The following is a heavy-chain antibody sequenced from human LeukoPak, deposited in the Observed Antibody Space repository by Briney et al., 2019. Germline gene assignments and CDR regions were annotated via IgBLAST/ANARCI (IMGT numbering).Heavy chain of an antibody. CDR2: ISAYNGNT. CDR1: GYTFTSYG. Sequence: GASVKVSCKASGYTFTSYGISWVRQAPGQGLEWMGWISAYNGNTNYAQKLQGGVTMTTDTSTSTAYMELRSLRSDDTAVYYCARDGWDIVVVPAAAFDYWGQGTLVTVSS. D-gene: IGHD2-2*01. CDR3: ARDGWDIVVVPAAAFDY. J-gene: IGHJ4*02. V-gene: IGHV1-18*01.